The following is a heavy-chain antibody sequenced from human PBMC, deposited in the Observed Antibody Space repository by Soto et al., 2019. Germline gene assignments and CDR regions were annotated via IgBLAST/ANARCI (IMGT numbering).Heavy chain of an antibody. Sequence: ASVKVSCKASGYTFTNYGISWVRQAPGQGLEWMGWISAYNGNTNYAQKFQGRVTMTTDTSTSTGYMELRSLRSDDTAVYYCARESIVVVPAGVAFPYGMDVWG. CDR3: ARESIVVVPAGVAFPYGMDV. CDR1: GYTFTNYG. CDR2: ISAYNGNT. J-gene: IGHJ6*02. D-gene: IGHD2-2*01. V-gene: IGHV1-18*04.